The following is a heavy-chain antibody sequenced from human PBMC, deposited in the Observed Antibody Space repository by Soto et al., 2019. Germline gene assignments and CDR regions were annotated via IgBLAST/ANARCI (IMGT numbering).Heavy chain of an antibody. D-gene: IGHD3-16*02. Sequence: EVQLVESGGDLVKPGGSLRLSCAASGFTFSESWMSWVRQAPGKGLEWVARILSRTDGGTKDYGAPVKGRFSISRDDSQNMLYLQMNNLQSEDTAIYYCVLYDYIWGGPRDRWAYWGQGTLVTVSS. CDR3: VLYDYIWGGPRDRWAY. CDR2: ILSRTDGGTK. J-gene: IGHJ4*02. CDR1: GFTFSESW. V-gene: IGHV3-15*01.